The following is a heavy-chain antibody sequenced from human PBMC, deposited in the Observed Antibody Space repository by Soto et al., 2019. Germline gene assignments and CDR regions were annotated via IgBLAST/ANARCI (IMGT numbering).Heavy chain of an antibody. CDR3: ARGNRGYSGYDVNYYMDV. D-gene: IGHD5-12*01. CDR1: GGSFSGYY. CDR2: INDSGST. J-gene: IGHJ6*03. V-gene: IGHV4-34*01. Sequence: PSETLSLTCAVYGGSFSGYYWNWIRQPPGKGLEWIGEINDSGSTYYNPSLKSRVTISVDTSKNQFSLKLSSVTAADTAVYYCARGNRGYSGYDVNYYMDVWGKGTTVT.